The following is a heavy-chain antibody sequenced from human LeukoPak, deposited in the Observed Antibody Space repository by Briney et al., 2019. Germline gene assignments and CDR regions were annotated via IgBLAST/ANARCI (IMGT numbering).Heavy chain of an antibody. Sequence: GGSLRLSCAASVFTFSDHYMEWVRQAPGKGLEWVGRSRNKVISYITQYAASVKGRFTISRDDSKNSLYLQMNSLKTEDTAVYYCARPTSPYSEADYWGQGTLVTVSS. CDR2: SRNKVISYIT. D-gene: IGHD4-11*01. J-gene: IGHJ4*02. CDR3: ARPTSPYSEADY. V-gene: IGHV3-72*01. CDR1: VFTFSDHY.